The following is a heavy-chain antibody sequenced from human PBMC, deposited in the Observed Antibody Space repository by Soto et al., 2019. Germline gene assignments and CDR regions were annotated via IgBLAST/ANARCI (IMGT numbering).Heavy chain of an antibody. D-gene: IGHD6-6*01. CDR2: IKQDGSEK. CDR3: ARESIAEYYYYYYYMDV. CDR1: GFTFSSYW. Sequence: PGGSLRLSCAASGFTFSSYWMSWVRQAPGKGLEWVANIKQDGSEKYYVDSVKGRFTISRDNAKNSLYLQMNSLRAEDTAVYYCARESIAEYYYYYYYMDVWGKGTTVTVSS. J-gene: IGHJ6*03. V-gene: IGHV3-7*01.